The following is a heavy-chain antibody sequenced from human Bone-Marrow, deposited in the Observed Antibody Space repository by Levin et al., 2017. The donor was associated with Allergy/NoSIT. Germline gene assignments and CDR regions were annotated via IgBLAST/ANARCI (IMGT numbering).Heavy chain of an antibody. Sequence: GGSLRLSCAASGFTVGNNYMRWIRQAPGQGLDWVSLIYSGGSMYYADSVSGRFTISRDGSKNTLYLQMNNLRAEDTAVYYCATSPNLGYWGQGTLVTVSS. J-gene: IGHJ4*02. CDR2: IYSGGSM. CDR1: GFTVGNNY. CDR3: ATSPNLGY. V-gene: IGHV3-53*01.